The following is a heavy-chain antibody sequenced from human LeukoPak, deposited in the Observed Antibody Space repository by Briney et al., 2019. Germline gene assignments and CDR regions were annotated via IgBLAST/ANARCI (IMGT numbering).Heavy chain of an antibody. V-gene: IGHV4-61*02. Sequence: PSQTLSLTCTVSGGSISSGSYHWSWILQPAGKGLEWIGRIYNSGSDSYNPSLKSRVTISEDTSKNQFSLKLSSVTAADTAVYYCARDLGDYSLDYWGQGTLVTVSS. CDR1: GGSISSGSYH. J-gene: IGHJ4*02. CDR2: IYNSGSD. CDR3: ARDLGDYSLDY. D-gene: IGHD2-15*01.